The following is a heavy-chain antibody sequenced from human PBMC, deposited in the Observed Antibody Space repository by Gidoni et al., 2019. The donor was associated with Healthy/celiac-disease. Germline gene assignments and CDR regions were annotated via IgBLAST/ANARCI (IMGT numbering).Heavy chain of an antibody. Sequence: EVQLVESGGGLVKPGGSLRLSCAASGFTFSSSSMNWVRQAPGKGLEWFSSISSSSIYIYYADSVKGRVTISRDNAKNSLYLQMNSLRDQDTAVYYCARDCGCPEMATIFWGQGTLVTVSS. D-gene: IGHD5-12*01. CDR2: ISSSSIYI. CDR1: GFTFSSSS. J-gene: IGHJ1*01. V-gene: IGHV3-21*01. CDR3: ARDCGCPEMATIF.